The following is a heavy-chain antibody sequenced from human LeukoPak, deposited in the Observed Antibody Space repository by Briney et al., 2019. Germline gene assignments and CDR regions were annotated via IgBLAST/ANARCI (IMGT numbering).Heavy chain of an antibody. V-gene: IGHV3-7*01. CDR1: GFTFSMYW. CDR3: ASLRWFFDH. D-gene: IGHD4-23*01. CDR2: MKQDGSEE. Sequence: PGGSLRLSCAAPGFTFSMYWMSWVRQAPGKGLEWVASMKQDGSEEYYVDSVKGRFTISRDNAKNSVYLQMNSLRAEDTAVYYCASLRWFFDHWGQGTLVTVSS. J-gene: IGHJ4*02.